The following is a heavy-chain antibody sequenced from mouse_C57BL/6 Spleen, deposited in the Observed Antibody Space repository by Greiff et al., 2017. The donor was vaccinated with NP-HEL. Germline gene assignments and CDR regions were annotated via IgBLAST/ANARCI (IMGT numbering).Heavy chain of an antibody. D-gene: IGHD1-1*01. CDR3: ARNYYGINWYFDV. CDR2: IWSGGST. Sequence: VKLVESGPGLVQPSQSLSITCTVSGFSLTSYGVHWVRQSPGKGLEWLGVIWSGGSTDYNAAFISRLSISKDNSKSQVFFKMNSLQADNTAIYYCARNYYGINWYFDVWGTGTTVTVSS. V-gene: IGHV2-2*01. J-gene: IGHJ1*03. CDR1: GFSLTSYG.